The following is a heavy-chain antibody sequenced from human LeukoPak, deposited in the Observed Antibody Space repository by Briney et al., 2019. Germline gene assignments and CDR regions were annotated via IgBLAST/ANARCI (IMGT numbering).Heavy chain of an antibody. CDR2: INSDSTYI. D-gene: IGHD2-2*03. Sequence: GGSLRLSCTVSGFTVSTNSMSWVRQAPGKGLEWVSSINSDSTYIYYADSLKGRFTISRDNAKNSLYLQMSTLRAEDTAVYYCARARTWILDYWGQGTLVTVSS. CDR1: GFTVSTNS. V-gene: IGHV3-21*01. CDR3: ARARTWILDY. J-gene: IGHJ4*02.